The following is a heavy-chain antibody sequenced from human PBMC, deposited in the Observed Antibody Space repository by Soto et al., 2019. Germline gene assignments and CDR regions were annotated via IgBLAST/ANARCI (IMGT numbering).Heavy chain of an antibody. CDR2: ISGSGGST. V-gene: IGHV3-23*01. J-gene: IGHJ3*02. D-gene: IGHD2-15*01. CDR1: GFTFSSYA. CDR3: AKGAVVVVAATMLDDAFDI. Sequence: EVQLLESGGGLVQPGGSLRLSCAASGFTFSSYAMSWVRQAPGKGLEWVSAISGSGGSTYYADSVKGRFTISRDNSKNTLYLQMNSLRAEDTAVYYCAKGAVVVVAATMLDDAFDIWGQGTMVTVSS.